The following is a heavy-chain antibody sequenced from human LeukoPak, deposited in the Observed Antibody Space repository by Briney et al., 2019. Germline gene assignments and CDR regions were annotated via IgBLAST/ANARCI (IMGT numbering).Heavy chain of an antibody. CDR1: GGTFIIYA. D-gene: IGHD3-22*01. V-gene: IGHV1-69*05. CDR3: ARKTEYDSSGHHNDAFDI. CDR2: IIPIFGTA. J-gene: IGHJ3*02. Sequence: SVKVSSKASGGTFIIYAISWVRQAPGQGLEWMGGIIPIFGTANYAQKFQGRVTITTDESTSTAYMELSSLRSEETAVYYCARKTEYDSSGHHNDAFDIWGQGTMVTVSS.